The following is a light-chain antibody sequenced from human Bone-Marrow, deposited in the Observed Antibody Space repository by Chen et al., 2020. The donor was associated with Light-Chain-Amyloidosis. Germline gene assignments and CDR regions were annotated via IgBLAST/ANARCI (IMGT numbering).Light chain of an antibody. V-gene: IGLV3-21*02. CDR2: DDS. CDR1: NIGSTS. Sequence: SYVLTQSSSVSVAPGQTATIACGGNNIGSTSVHWYQQTPGQAPLLVVYDDSDRSSGIPERWSGANAGNTATLTSSRVEAGDEADYYGQVWDRSSERPVFGGGTKLTVL. J-gene: IGLJ3*02. CDR3: QVWDRSSERPV.